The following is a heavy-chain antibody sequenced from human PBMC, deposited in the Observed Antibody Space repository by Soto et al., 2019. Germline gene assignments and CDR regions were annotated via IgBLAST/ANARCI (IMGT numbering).Heavy chain of an antibody. V-gene: IGHV3-30-3*01. J-gene: IGHJ6*02. Sequence: GGSLRLSCAASGFTFSSYAMHWVRQAPGKGLEWVAVISYDGSNKYYADSVKGRFTISRDNSKNTLYLQMNSLRAEDTAVYYCARATRVRSYYDFWSGTSGGYYYYYGMDVWGQGTTVTVSS. CDR1: GFTFSSYA. D-gene: IGHD3-3*01. CDR3: ARATRVRSYYDFWSGTSGGYYYYYGMDV. CDR2: ISYDGSNK.